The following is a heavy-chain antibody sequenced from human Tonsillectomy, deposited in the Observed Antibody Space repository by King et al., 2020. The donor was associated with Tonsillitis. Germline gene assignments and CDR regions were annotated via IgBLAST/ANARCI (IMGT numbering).Heavy chain of an antibody. CDR1: GFTFSSSA. D-gene: IGHD5-18*01. Sequence: VQLVESGGGLVQPGGSLRLSCAASGFTFSSSAMAWVRQAPGKGLEWVSGISGNGGSTYYADSVKGRFTISRDNSKNTMYLQMNILGAEDTALYYCAKVVSTAMVYYFDYWGQGTLATVSS. J-gene: IGHJ4*02. V-gene: IGHV3-23*04. CDR3: AKVVSTAMVYYFDY. CDR2: ISGNGGST.